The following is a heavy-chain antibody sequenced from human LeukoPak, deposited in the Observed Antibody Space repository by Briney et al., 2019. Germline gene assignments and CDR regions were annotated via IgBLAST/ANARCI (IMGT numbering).Heavy chain of an antibody. CDR2: ISSSSDYI. Sequence: GGSLRLSCAASGFTFSTYSMNWVRRAPGKGLEWVSSISSSSDYIYYADSVKGRFTISRDNAKNSLYLQMNGLRAEDTAVYYCARVHFGEYGVDYWGQGTLVIVSS. CDR3: ARVHFGEYGVDY. CDR1: GFTFSTYS. V-gene: IGHV3-21*01. D-gene: IGHD2/OR15-2a*01. J-gene: IGHJ4*02.